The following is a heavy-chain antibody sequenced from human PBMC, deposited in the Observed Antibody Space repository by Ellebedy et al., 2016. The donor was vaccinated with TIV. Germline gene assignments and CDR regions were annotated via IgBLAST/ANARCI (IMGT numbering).Heavy chain of an antibody. J-gene: IGHJ6*02. Sequence: ASVKVSCKASGYTFTRYYMHWVRQAPGQGLEWMGIINPSGGSTSYAQKFQGRVTMSRDTSTSTVYMELSSLRSEDTAVYYCAREGITIFRMVYYYGMDVWGQGTTVTVSS. D-gene: IGHD3-3*01. CDR3: AREGITIFRMVYYYGMDV. V-gene: IGHV1-46*01. CDR2: INPSGGST. CDR1: GYTFTRYY.